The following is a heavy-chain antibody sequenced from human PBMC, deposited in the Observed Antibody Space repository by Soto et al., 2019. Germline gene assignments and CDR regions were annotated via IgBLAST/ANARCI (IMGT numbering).Heavy chain of an antibody. Sequence: PSETLSLTCTVSGGSISSYYWSWIRQPPGKGLEWIGYIYYSGSTNYNPSLKSRVTISVDTSKNQFSLKLSSVTAADTAVYYCARGRGYCSSTSCSGWFDPWGQGTLVTVSS. CDR2: IYYSGST. V-gene: IGHV4-59*01. CDR3: ARGRGYCSSTSCSGWFDP. CDR1: GGSISSYY. J-gene: IGHJ5*02. D-gene: IGHD2-2*01.